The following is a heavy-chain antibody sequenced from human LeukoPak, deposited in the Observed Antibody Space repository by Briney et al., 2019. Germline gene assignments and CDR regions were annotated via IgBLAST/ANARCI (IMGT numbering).Heavy chain of an antibody. CDR3: AKWGGADIVVVPAAMLPLDY. Sequence: GGSLRLSCAASRFTVSSYAMSWVRQAPGKGLEWVSSMSGSVGSTYYADSVKGRFTISRDSSKNTLYLQMNSLRAEDTAVYYCAKWGGADIVVVPAAMLPLDYWGQGTLVTVSS. CDR2: MSGSVGST. D-gene: IGHD2-2*01. J-gene: IGHJ4*02. V-gene: IGHV3-23*01. CDR1: RFTVSSYA.